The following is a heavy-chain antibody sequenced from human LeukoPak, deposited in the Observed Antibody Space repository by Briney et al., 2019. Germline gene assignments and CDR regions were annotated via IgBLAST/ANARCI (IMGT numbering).Heavy chain of an antibody. CDR3: ARERQNKDFWSGGDY. Sequence: GGSLRLSCAASGFTFSTYWMSWVRQAPGKGLEWVANIKQDGSEQYYVDSVRGRFSISRDNAKNSVYLQMNSLRAEDTAVYYCARERQNKDFWSGGDYWGQGTLVTVSS. CDR1: GFTFSTYW. J-gene: IGHJ4*02. CDR2: IKQDGSEQ. V-gene: IGHV3-7*01. D-gene: IGHD3-3*01.